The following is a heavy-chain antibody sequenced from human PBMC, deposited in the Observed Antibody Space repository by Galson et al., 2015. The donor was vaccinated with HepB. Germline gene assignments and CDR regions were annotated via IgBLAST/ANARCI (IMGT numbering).Heavy chain of an antibody. V-gene: IGHV3-15*01. D-gene: IGHD2-21*01. CDR1: GFTFSNAW. Sequence: SLRLSCAASGFTFSNAWMSWVRQAPGKGLEWVGRIKSKTDGGTTDYAAPVKGRFTISRDDSKNTLYLQMNSLKTEDTAVYYCTTALEAYCGGDLLFPCGMDVWGQGTTVTVSS. CDR2: IKSKTDGGTT. J-gene: IGHJ6*02. CDR3: TTALEAYCGGDLLFPCGMDV.